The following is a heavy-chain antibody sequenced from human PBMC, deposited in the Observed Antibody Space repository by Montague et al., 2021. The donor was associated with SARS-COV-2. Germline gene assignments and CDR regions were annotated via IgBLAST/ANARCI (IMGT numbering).Heavy chain of an antibody. CDR1: GVSVTDYY. Sequence: SETLSLTCTVSGVSVTDYYWSCILQPPGKGLEWVGDVLYNNGTNFNPSLKSRVAISVDTSKKQLSLRLTSVTAADTAFYYCLRHPHYDGLNGPPDFWDQGTLVTVSS. J-gene: IGHJ4*02. CDR2: VLYNNGT. D-gene: IGHD3-9*01. CDR3: LRHPHYDGLNGPPDF. V-gene: IGHV4-59*08.